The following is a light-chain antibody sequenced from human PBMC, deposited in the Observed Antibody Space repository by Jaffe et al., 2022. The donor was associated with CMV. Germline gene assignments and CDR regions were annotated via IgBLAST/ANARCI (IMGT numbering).Light chain of an antibody. CDR2: GAS. CDR1: QGIARW. CDR3: QQAAGSPYT. J-gene: IGKJ2*01. V-gene: IGKV1-12*01. Sequence: DIQMTQSPSSLSASVGDRVTITCRASQGIARWLAWYQQKPGKAPNLLIYGASSLQSGVPSRFSGSGSGTDFTLTISSLQPEDFATYYCQQAAGSPYTFGQGTKLEIK.